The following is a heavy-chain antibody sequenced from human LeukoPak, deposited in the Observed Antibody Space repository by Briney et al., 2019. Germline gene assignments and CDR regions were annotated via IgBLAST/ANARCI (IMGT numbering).Heavy chain of an antibody. D-gene: IGHD5-24*01. CDR3: ARELSATSYYYYYYMDA. CDR2: ISSSSSYI. Sequence: GGSLRLSCAASGFTFSSYSMNWVRQAPGKGLEWVSSISSSSSYIYYADSVKGRFTISRDNAKNSLYLQMNSLRAEDTAVYYCARELSATSYYYYYYMDAWGKGTTVTVSS. V-gene: IGHV3-21*01. J-gene: IGHJ6*03. CDR1: GFTFSSYS.